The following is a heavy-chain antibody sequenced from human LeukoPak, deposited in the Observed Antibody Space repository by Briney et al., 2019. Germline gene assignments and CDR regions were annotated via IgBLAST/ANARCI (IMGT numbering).Heavy chain of an antibody. J-gene: IGHJ4*02. Sequence: GGSLRLSCAASGFTFSSYAMSWVRQAPGKGLEWVSLISGDGGSTYYADSVKGRFTISRDNSKNSLYLQMNSLRTEDTALYYCAKDPMTTVVTPYFDYWGQGTLVTVSS. CDR2: ISGDGGST. D-gene: IGHD4-23*01. V-gene: IGHV3-43*02. CDR3: AKDPMTTVVTPYFDY. CDR1: GFTFSSYA.